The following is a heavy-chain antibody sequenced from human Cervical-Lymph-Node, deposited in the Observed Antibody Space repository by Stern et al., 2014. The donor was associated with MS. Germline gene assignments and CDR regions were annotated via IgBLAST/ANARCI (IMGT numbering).Heavy chain of an antibody. Sequence: EVQLVQSGAEVKKPGESLKISCKGSGYSFTANCIAWVRQMPGTCLEWMVIIYPGDSDTRYSPSFQGQVTISADKSISTAYLQWSSLKASDTAMYYCARDYGDYAFDYWGQGTLVTVSS. V-gene: IGHV5-51*01. CDR2: IYPGDSDT. J-gene: IGHJ4*02. CDR1: GYSFTANC. CDR3: ARDYGDYAFDY. D-gene: IGHD4-17*01.